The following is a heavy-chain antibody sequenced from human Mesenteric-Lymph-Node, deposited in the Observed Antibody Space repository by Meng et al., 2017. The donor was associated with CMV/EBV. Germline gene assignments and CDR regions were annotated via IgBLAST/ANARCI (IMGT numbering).Heavy chain of an antibody. CDR2: IYYSGRT. CDR1: GGSISSSSYY. D-gene: IGHD3-10*01. J-gene: IGHJ4*02. V-gene: IGHV4-39*07. Sequence: SETLSLTCTVSGGSISSSSYYWGWIRQPPGKGLEWIGSIYYSGRTYYNPSLKSRVTISVDTSKNQFSLKLSSVTAADTAVYYCARISRVRGRIDYWGKGTLVTVSS. CDR3: ARISRVRGRIDY.